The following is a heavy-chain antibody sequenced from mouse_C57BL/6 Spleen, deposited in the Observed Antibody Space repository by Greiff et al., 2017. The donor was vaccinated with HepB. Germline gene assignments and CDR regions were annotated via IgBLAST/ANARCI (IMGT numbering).Heavy chain of an antibody. CDR2: INPYNGDT. J-gene: IGHJ4*01. CDR1: GYSFTGYF. Sequence: EVQLQQSGPELVKPGDSVKISCKASGYSFTGYFMNWVMQSHGKSLEWIGRINPYNGDTFYNQKFKGKATLTVDKSSSTAHMELRSLTSEDSAVYYCARSGRSFYAYAMDYWGQGTSVTVSS. D-gene: IGHD1-1*01. CDR3: ARSGRSFYAYAMDY. V-gene: IGHV1-20*01.